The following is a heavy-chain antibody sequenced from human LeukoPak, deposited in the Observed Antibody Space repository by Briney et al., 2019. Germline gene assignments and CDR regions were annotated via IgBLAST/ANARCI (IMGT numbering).Heavy chain of an antibody. CDR2: IKQDGSEK. J-gene: IGHJ4*02. D-gene: IGHD2-2*01. CDR1: GFTFSSDW. V-gene: IGHV3-7*03. CDR3: ARAPISSPFYFDY. Sequence: PGGSLRLSCAAAGFTFSSDWMSWVRQAPGKGLKWVANIKQDGSEKYYVDSVKGRFTISRDNANNSLYLQMDSLRAEDTALYYCARAPISSPFYFDYWGQGSLVTVSS.